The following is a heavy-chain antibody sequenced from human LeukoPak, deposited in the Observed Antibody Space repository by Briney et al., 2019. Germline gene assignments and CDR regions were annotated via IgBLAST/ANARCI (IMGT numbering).Heavy chain of an antibody. CDR1: GFTFSSYA. D-gene: IGHD5-24*01. CDR3: ARESMATDY. Sequence: GGSLRLSCAASGFTFSSYAMHWVRQAPGKGLEWVAVISYDGSNKYYADSVKGRFTISRDNSKNTLYLQMNSLRAEDTAVYYCARESMATDYWGQGTLVTVSS. V-gene: IGHV3-30-3*01. CDR2: ISYDGSNK. J-gene: IGHJ4*02.